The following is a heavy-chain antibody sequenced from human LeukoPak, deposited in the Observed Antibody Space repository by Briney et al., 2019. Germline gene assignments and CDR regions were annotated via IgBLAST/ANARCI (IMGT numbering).Heavy chain of an antibody. Sequence: GGSLRLSCAASGFTFSSYSMTWVRQAPGKGLEWVSPISSSSSYIYYADSVKGRFTISRDNAKNSLYLQMNSLRAEDTAVYYCARVSHYYDSSGYRQYYFDYWGQGTLVTVSS. CDR1: GFTFSSYS. V-gene: IGHV3-21*01. D-gene: IGHD3-22*01. J-gene: IGHJ4*02. CDR3: ARVSHYYDSSGYRQYYFDY. CDR2: ISSSSSYI.